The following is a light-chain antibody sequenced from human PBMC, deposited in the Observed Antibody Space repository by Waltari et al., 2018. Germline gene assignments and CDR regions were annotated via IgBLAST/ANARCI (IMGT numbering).Light chain of an antibody. CDR1: SSNIGSNT. CDR2: SNN. V-gene: IGLV1-44*01. CDR3: AAWDDSLNGLYV. Sequence: QSVLTQPPSASGTPGQRVTISWSGSSSNIGSNTVNWYQQPPGTAPKLLIYSNNQRPSGVPDRFSGSKSGTSASLAISGLQSEDEADYYCAAWDDSLNGLYVFGTGTKVTVL. J-gene: IGLJ1*01.